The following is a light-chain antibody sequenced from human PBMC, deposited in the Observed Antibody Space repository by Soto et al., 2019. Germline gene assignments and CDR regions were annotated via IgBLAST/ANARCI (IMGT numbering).Light chain of an antibody. CDR3: CSYAGTYSPV. CDR1: SSDVGAYNF. CDR2: DVS. J-gene: IGLJ3*02. V-gene: IGLV2-11*01. Sequence: QSALTQPRSVSGSPGQSVTISCTGASSDVGAYNFVSWYQHNPGRAPKLMIFDVSARPSGVPDRFSGSKSGNTASLTISGLQAEDEADYYCCSYAGTYSPVFGGGTKVTVL.